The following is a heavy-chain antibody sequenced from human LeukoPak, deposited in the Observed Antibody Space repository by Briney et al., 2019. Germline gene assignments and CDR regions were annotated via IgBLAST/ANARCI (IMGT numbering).Heavy chain of an antibody. V-gene: IGHV4-4*08. D-gene: IGHD3-22*01. CDR3: ARDKKDYYDSSGYYYFAFDI. CDR1: GGSIRNYY. Sequence: KTSETLSLTCSVSGGSIRNYYWTWIRQPPGKGLEWIGHVSNSGSTKYNPSLKSRVTISIDTSKKHFSLKLSSVTAADTAVYYCARDKKDYYDSSGYYYFAFDIWGQGTMVNVSS. J-gene: IGHJ3*02. CDR2: VSNSGST.